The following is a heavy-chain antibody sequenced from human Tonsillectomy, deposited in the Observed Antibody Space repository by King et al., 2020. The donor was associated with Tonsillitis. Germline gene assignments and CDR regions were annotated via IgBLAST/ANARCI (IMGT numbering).Heavy chain of an antibody. J-gene: IGHJ4*02. Sequence: VQLVESGGGLVQPGGSLRLSCAVSGFTFSNYAMNWVRQAPGKGLEWVSFISGIDGNTHYADSVKGRFTISRDNSKNTLFLQMNSLRPEDTAVYYLATHPTDVPPDYWGPGSLVTVPS. CDR3: ATHPTDVPPDY. V-gene: IGHV3-23*04. CDR2: ISGIDGNT. CDR1: GFTFSNYA.